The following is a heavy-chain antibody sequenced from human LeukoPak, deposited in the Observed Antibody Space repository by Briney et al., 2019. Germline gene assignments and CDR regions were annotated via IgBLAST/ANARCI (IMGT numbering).Heavy chain of an antibody. CDR3: ATRTLYCSTSRCYLDY. J-gene: IGHJ4*02. D-gene: IGHD2-2*01. V-gene: IGHV3-7*03. Sequence: GGSLRLSCAASGFTFSSYWMSWVRQAPGKGLEWVANIKQDGSEKYYVDSVKGRFTISRDNAKNTLYLQMSSLRAADTAVYYCATRTLYCSTSRCYLDYWGRGTLVTVSS. CDR2: IKQDGSEK. CDR1: GFTFSSYW.